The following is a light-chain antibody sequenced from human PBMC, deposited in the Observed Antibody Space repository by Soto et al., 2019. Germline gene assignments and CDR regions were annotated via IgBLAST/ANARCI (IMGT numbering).Light chain of an antibody. Sequence: EIVLTQSPGTLSLSPGERATLSCRASQSVGKYLVWYQQKPGQAPRLLIYDASNRATGIPARFSGSGSGTDFTLTISSLEPEDVAVYYCQQRGNRPPWTFGQGTKVAIK. CDR2: DAS. CDR1: QSVGKY. CDR3: QQRGNRPPWT. V-gene: IGKV3-11*01. J-gene: IGKJ1*01.